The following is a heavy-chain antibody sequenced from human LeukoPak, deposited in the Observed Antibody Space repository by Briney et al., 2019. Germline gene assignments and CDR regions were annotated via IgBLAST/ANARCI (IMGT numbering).Heavy chain of an antibody. D-gene: IGHD4-23*01. V-gene: IGHV1-2*02. CDR3: ARNYGGNSKFFDN. Sequence: GASVKVSCKASGYTFTAYYMHWVRQAPGRGLEWMGWISPNSGGTNYAQNFQGRVTMTRDRSISTAYMELSGLRSDDTAVYYCARNYGGNSKFFDNWGQGTLVTVSS. CDR1: GYTFTAYY. CDR2: ISPNSGGT. J-gene: IGHJ4*02.